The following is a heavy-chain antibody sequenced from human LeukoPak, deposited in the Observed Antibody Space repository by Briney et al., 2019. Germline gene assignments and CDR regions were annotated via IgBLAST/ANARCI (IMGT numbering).Heavy chain of an antibody. D-gene: IGHD6-13*01. CDR2: MNPNSGNT. V-gene: IGHV1-8*02. Sequence: GASVKVSCKASGYTFTSYGISWVRQATGQGLEWMGWMNPNSGNTGYAQKFQGRVTMTRNTSISTAYMELSSLRSEDTAVYYCARGGRIAAAGYYYYYYMDVWGKGTTVTVSS. J-gene: IGHJ6*03. CDR3: ARGGRIAAAGYYYYYYMDV. CDR1: GYTFTSYG.